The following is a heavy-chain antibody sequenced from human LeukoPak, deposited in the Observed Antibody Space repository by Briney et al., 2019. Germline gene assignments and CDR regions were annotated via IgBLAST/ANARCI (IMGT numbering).Heavy chain of an antibody. J-gene: IGHJ4*02. CDR2: IYHSGST. CDR1: GGSISSGGYS. D-gene: IGHD5-12*01. CDR3: ARNSGYDSHFDY. Sequence: PSETLSLTCAVSGGSISSGGYSWSWIRQPPGKGLEWIGYIYHSGSTYYNPSLKSRVTISVDRSKNQFSLKLSSVTAADTAVYYCARNSGYDSHFDYWGQGTLVTVSS. V-gene: IGHV4-30-2*01.